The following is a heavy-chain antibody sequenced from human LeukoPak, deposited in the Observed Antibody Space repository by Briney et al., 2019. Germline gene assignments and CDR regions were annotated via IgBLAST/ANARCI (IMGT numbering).Heavy chain of an antibody. D-gene: IGHD2-2*01. V-gene: IGHV1-46*01. CDR3: ARDRPYCSSTSCLFPYYYYGMDV. Sequence: APVKVSCKASGYTFTSYYMHWVRQAPGQGLEWMGIINPSGGSTSYAQKFQGRVTMTRDTSTSTVYMELSSLRSEDTAVYYCARDRPYCSSTSCLFPYYYYGMDVWGQGTTVTVSS. CDR1: GYTFTSYY. CDR2: INPSGGST. J-gene: IGHJ6*02.